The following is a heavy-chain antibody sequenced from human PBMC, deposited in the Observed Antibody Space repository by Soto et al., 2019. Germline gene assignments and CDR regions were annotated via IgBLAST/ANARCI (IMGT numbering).Heavy chain of an antibody. CDR1: GFTFSSYA. J-gene: IGHJ4*02. V-gene: IGHV3-23*01. CDR3: AKAGQVGYYDSSGYYGY. CDR2: ISGSGGST. D-gene: IGHD3-22*01. Sequence: EVQLLESGGGLVQPGGSLRLSCAASGFTFSSYAMSWVRQAPGKGLEWVSAISGSGGSTYYADSVKGRFTISRDNSKNTLYLQMNSLRAEDTAVYYCAKAGQVGYYDSSGYYGYWGQGTLVTVSS.